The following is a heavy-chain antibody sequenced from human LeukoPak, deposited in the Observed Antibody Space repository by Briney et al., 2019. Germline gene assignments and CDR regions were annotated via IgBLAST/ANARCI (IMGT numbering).Heavy chain of an antibody. J-gene: IGHJ4*02. D-gene: IGHD3-10*01. CDR1: GYSLTNYW. Sequence: GESLKISCKGSGYSLTNYWISWVRQMPGKGLEWMGRIDPSDSYTNYSPSFEGHVTISADNSITTASLQWSRLKASDTAIYYCARHQYSYGSSLDYWGQGTLVTVSS. CDR2: IDPSDSYT. CDR3: ARHQYSYGSSLDY. V-gene: IGHV5-10-1*01.